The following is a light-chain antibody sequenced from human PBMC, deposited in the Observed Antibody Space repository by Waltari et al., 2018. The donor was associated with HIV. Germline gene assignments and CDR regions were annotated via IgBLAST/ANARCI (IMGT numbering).Light chain of an antibody. V-gene: IGLV2-8*01. CDR2: EVS. CDR1: SSDVGGYNY. J-gene: IGLJ2*01. CDR3: SSYAGSNNFVV. Sequence: QSALTQPPSASGSPGQPVTISCTATSSDVGGYNYVSWYQQHPGKAPKLMIYEVSKRPSGVPDRFSGSKSGNTASLTVSGLQAEDEADYYCSSYAGSNNFVVFGGGTKQTVL.